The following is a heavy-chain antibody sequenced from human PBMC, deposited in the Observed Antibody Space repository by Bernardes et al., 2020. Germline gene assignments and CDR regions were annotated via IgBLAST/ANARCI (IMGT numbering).Heavy chain of an antibody. J-gene: IGHJ6*02. CDR2: INLDGSEK. Sequence: GGSLRLSCAASGFTFSSYWMSWVRQAPGKGLEWVANINLDGSEKYYVDSVKGRFTISRDNAQNSVYLQLTSLRAEDSAVYYCARDKKGPVYYYGTDVWGQGTTVAVSS. CDR3: ARDKKGPVYYYGTDV. V-gene: IGHV3-7*01. CDR1: GFTFSSYW.